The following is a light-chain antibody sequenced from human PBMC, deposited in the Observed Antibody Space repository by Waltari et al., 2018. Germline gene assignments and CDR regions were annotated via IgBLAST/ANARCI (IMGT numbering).Light chain of an antibody. V-gene: IGKV3-15*01. J-gene: IGKJ1*01. CDR2: AAS. CDR1: QSVNDN. Sequence: EIVMTQSPAPLSVSPGERATLSCRASQSVNDNLAWYQQKPGQAPRLLIYAASTRATGIPARFSGSGSGTEFTLTISSLQSEEFAVYYCQQYNNWPPWTFGQGTTVEIK. CDR3: QQYNNWPPWT.